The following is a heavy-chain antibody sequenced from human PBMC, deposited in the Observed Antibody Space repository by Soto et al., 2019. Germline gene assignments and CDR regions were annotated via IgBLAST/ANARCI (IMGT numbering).Heavy chain of an antibody. J-gene: IGHJ4*02. CDR3: ARGGGSYYPFDY. CDR1: GFTVSSNY. Sequence: PGGSLRLSCAASGFTVSSNYMSWVRQAPGKGLEWVSVIYSGDNTYYADSGKGRFTISRDISKNTLYLQMNSLRAADTAVYYCARGGGSYYPFDYWGQGTLVTVSS. D-gene: IGHD3-10*01. V-gene: IGHV3-53*01. CDR2: IYSGDNT.